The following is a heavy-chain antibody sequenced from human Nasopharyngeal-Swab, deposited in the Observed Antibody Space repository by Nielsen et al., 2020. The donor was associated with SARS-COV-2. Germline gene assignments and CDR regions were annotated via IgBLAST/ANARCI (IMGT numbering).Heavy chain of an antibody. CDR3: ARGFIVATIFHYYYYMDV. CDR1: GYTFTSYD. CDR2: MNPNSGNT. V-gene: IGHV1-8*01. Sequence: ASMKVSCKASGYTFTSYDINWVRQATGQGLEWMGWMNPNSGNTGYAQKFQGRVTMTRNTSISTAYMELSSLRSEDTAVYYCARGFIVATIFHYYYYMDVWGKGTTVTVSS. J-gene: IGHJ6*03. D-gene: IGHD5-12*01.